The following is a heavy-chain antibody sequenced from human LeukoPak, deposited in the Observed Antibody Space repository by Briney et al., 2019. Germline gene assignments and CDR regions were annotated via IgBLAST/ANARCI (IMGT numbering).Heavy chain of an antibody. V-gene: IGHV1-8*01. D-gene: IGHD3-10*01. CDR3: ARRPTYYYGSGSYLGGSYYXMDV. CDR2: MNPNSGNT. J-gene: IGHJ6*03. Sequence: ASVKVSCKASGYTFTSYDINWVRQATGQGLEWMGWMNPNSGNTGYAQKFQGRVTMTRNTSISTAYMELSSLRSEDTAVYYCARRPTYYYGSGSYLGGSYYXMDVWGKGXTVTISS. CDR1: GYTFTSYD.